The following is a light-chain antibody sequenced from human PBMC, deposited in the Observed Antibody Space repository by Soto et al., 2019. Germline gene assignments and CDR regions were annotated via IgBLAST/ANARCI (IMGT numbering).Light chain of an antibody. Sequence: QSALTQPPSVSGAPGQRVTISCTGSSTDIGAGYDVPWYQQRPGTAPKLLIFGNINRPSGVPDRFSGSKSGTSASLAITGLQAEDEGDYYCQSYDSTLSARYVFGTGTQLTVL. CDR1: STDIGAGYD. V-gene: IGLV1-40*01. J-gene: IGLJ1*01. CDR2: GNI. CDR3: QSYDSTLSARYV.